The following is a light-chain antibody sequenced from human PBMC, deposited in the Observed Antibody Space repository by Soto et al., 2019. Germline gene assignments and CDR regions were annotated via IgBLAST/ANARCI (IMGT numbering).Light chain of an antibody. J-gene: IGLJ3*02. CDR3: SSYTSISTWV. V-gene: IGLV2-14*01. CDR1: SSDVGSYNY. Sequence: QSVLTQPASVSGSPGQSITISCTGTSSDVGSYNYVSWYQQHPGKAPKLMIYDVSNRPSGVSNRFSGSKSGNTASLTISGLQAEDEANYYCSSYTSISTWVFGGGTQLTVL. CDR2: DVS.